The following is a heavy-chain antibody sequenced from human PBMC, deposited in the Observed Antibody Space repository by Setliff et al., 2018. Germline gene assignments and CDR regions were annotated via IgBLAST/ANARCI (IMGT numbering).Heavy chain of an antibody. D-gene: IGHD5-12*01. J-gene: IGHJ6*02. Sequence: PGGSLRLSCVASGFTFSNYWMFWVRQVPGRGLVWVSRINSDGSTTNYADSVKGRFTTSRENAKNTLYLQLSNLRAEDTAVYYCARGGDGYNSGMDVWGQGTMVTVSS. CDR3: ARGGDGYNSGMDV. CDR2: INSDGSTT. CDR1: GFTFSNYW. V-gene: IGHV3-74*01.